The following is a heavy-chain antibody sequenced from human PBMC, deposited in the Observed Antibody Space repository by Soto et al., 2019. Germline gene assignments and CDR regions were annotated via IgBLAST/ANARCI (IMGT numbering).Heavy chain of an antibody. V-gene: IGHV3-66*01. CDR1: GLTVSGNY. Sequence: EVQLVASGGGLVQPGGSLRLSCAASGLTVSGNYMSWVRQAPGKGLEWVSVIYTAGSTFYADSVKGRFTISRDIYKNTLYLQMNILRAEDTAVYYCARDWAFGSGNYGMDVWGRGTTVTVSS. CDR2: IYTAGST. D-gene: IGHD3-10*01. J-gene: IGHJ6*02. CDR3: ARDWAFGSGNYGMDV.